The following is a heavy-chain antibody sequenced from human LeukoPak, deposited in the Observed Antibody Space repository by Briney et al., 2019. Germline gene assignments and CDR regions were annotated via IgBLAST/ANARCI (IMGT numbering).Heavy chain of an antibody. Sequence: SETLSLTCTVSGGTISTSSYYWGWIRQPPGKGLEGIGSIYYSGSTYYNPSLKSRVTISVDTSRKQFSLKLSCVTAADTAVYYCARGYCSSTTCSPGENWFDPWGQGTLVTVSS. D-gene: IGHD2-2*01. CDR2: IYYSGST. CDR3: ARGYCSSTTCSPGENWFDP. CDR1: GGTISTSSYY. V-gene: IGHV4-39*01. J-gene: IGHJ5*02.